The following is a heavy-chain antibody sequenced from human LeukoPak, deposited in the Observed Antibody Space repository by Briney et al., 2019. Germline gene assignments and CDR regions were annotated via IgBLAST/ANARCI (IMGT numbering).Heavy chain of an antibody. CDR3: ARGSEHPYCSSTSCYGAYYFDY. CDR1: GGSFSGYY. CDR2: INHIVST. Sequence: SETLSLTCALYGGSFSGYYWSWIRQPPGKGLEWIGEINHIVSTNYNPPPKSRVTISVDTSKNQFSLKLSSVTAADTAVYYCARGSEHPYCSSTSCYGAYYFDYWGQGTLVTVSS. J-gene: IGHJ4*02. V-gene: IGHV4-34*01. D-gene: IGHD2-2*01.